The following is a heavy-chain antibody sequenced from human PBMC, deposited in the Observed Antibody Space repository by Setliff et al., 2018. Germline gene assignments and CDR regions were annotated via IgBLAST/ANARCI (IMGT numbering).Heavy chain of an antibody. J-gene: IGHJ4*02. Sequence: GSLRLSCAASGFTFSTYRMHWVRQAPEKGLEWIGEINHRGSTNYNPSLKSRVTISIDTSKDQFSLKLISMTAADTAVYYCARASVVHAIAVGYWGQGTLVTVSS. V-gene: IGHV4-34*01. CDR2: INHRGST. D-gene: IGHD2-15*01. CDR1: GFTFSTYR. CDR3: ARASVVHAIAVGY.